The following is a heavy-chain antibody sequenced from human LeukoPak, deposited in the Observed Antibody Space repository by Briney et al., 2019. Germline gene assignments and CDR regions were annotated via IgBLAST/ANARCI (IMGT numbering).Heavy chain of an antibody. V-gene: IGHV6-1*01. J-gene: IGHJ4*02. D-gene: IGHD2-21*02. CDR1: GDSVSSSSAA. Sequence: SQTLSLNCAISGDSVSSSSAAWNWLRLSPSRGLEWLGRTYYRSKWYNDYAVVVRSRITINPDTSKNQFSLQLNSVTPEDTAVYYCARSDGYIDYWGQGTLVTVSS. CDR2: TYYRSKWYN. CDR3: ARSDGYIDY.